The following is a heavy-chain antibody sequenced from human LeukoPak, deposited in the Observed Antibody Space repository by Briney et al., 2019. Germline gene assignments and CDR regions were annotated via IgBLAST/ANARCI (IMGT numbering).Heavy chain of an antibody. D-gene: IGHD6-19*01. V-gene: IGHV3-48*02. CDR2: ISSSISVI. J-gene: IGHJ3*02. CDR3: ARDQYSGHWYYALDI. Sequence: GGSLRLSCAASGFTFSSCSMNWVRQAPGKGLEWVSYISSSISVIYYADSVKGRFTISRDNAKNSLYLQMNSLRDEDTAVYYCARDQYSGHWYYALDIWGQGTMVTVSS. CDR1: GFTFSSCS.